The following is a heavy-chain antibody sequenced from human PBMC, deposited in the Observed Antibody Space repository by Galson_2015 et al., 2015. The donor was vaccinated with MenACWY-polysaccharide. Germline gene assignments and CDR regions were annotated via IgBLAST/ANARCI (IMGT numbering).Heavy chain of an antibody. CDR2: INEDGSEK. CDR3: GRPYYRLNTVFDY. CDR1: GFTFSIYW. J-gene: IGHJ4*02. V-gene: IGHV3-7*01. D-gene: IGHD3-22*01. Sequence: SLRLSCAASGFTFSIYWMTWVRQAPGKGLEWVANINEDGSEKQYVDSVKGRFTISRDNAKNSVFPQMNSLRAEDTAVYYCGRPYYRLNTVFDYWCQGTLVTVSS.